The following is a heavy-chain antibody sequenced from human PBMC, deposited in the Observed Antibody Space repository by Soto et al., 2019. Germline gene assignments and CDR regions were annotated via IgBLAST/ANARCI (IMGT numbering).Heavy chain of an antibody. CDR2: IHPSGRHI. CDR1: GFTFSRSE. Sequence: EVQLVESGGGVIQPGGSLRLSFAASGFTFSRSEMYWVRQAPGKGLEGVSYIHPSGRHIFYSDSVKGRLTIYRDNAKTSLYLQMSRLSAEDASVYYCAGRDSRWGPGPRVTVSS. D-gene: IGHD3-22*01. CDR3: AGRDSR. J-gene: IGHJ3*01. V-gene: IGHV3-48*03.